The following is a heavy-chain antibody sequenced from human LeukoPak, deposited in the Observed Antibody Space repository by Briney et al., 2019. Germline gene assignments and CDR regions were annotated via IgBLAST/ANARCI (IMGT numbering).Heavy chain of an antibody. J-gene: IGHJ4*02. V-gene: IGHV3-48*01. CDR3: ARDTIAVTAQYYFDY. Sequence: GGSLRLSCAASGFTFRTYSMNWVRQAPGKGLEWVSHISSGSSTIDYADSVKGRFTISRDNAKNSLYLQMSSLRAEDTAVYYCARDTIAVTAQYYFDYWGQGTLVTVSS. CDR2: ISSGSSTI. D-gene: IGHD6-19*01. CDR1: GFTFRTYS.